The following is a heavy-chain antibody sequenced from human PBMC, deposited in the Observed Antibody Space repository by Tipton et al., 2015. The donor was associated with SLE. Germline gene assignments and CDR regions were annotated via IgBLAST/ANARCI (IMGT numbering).Heavy chain of an antibody. CDR3: ARETITGTPAIDY. V-gene: IGHV3-7*01. J-gene: IGHJ4*02. Sequence: VQLVQSGGGLVQAGGSLRLSCAASGFTFSNSWMNWVRLAPGKGLEWVANIKEDGSEKHYVDSVKDRLTISRDNAKNSLFLQMNSLRVEDTAIYYCARETITGTPAIDYWGQGTLVTVSS. D-gene: IGHD1-7*01. CDR2: IKEDGSEK. CDR1: GFTFSNSW.